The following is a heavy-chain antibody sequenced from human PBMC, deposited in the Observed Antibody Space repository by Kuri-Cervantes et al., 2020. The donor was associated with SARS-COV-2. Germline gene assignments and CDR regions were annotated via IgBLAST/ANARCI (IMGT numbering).Heavy chain of an antibody. J-gene: IGHJ4*02. V-gene: IGHV3-23*01. D-gene: IGHD1-1*01. CDR1: GFTFSSYA. Sequence: GESLKISCAASGFTFSSYAMSWVRQAPGKGLEWVSAISGSGGSTYYADSVKGRFTISRDNSKNTLYLQMNSLRAEDTAIYYCASSGNWNDDFDYWGQGTLVTVSS. CDR2: ISGSGGST. CDR3: ASSGNWNDDFDY.